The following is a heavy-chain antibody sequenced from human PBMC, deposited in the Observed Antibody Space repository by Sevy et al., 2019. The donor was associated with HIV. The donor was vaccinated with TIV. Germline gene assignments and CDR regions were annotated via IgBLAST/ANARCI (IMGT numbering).Heavy chain of an antibody. Sequence: GGSLRLSCAASGFTFSSYAMSWVRQAPGKGLEWVSAISGSGGSTYYADSVKGRFTISRDNSKNTLYLQMNSLRTEDTAVYYYAKTLDYSISGGYYYGMDVWGQGTTVTVSS. CDR3: AKTLDYSISGGYYYGMDV. CDR2: ISGSGGST. V-gene: IGHV3-23*01. D-gene: IGHD4-4*01. CDR1: GFTFSSYA. J-gene: IGHJ6*02.